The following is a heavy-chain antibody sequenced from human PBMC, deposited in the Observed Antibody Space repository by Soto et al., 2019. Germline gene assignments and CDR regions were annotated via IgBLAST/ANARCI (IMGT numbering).Heavy chain of an antibody. CDR2: IWYDGSNK. CDR3: ARDLGGYNAWRGNYFDY. CDR1: GFTFSSYG. V-gene: IGHV3-33*01. D-gene: IGHD5-12*01. Sequence: QVQLVESGGGVVQPGRSLRLSCAASGFTFSSYGMHWVRQAPGKGLEWVAVIWYDGSNKYYADSVKGRFTISRDNSKNTLYLQMNSLRAEDTAVYYCARDLGGYNAWRGNYFDYWGQGTLVTVSS. J-gene: IGHJ4*02.